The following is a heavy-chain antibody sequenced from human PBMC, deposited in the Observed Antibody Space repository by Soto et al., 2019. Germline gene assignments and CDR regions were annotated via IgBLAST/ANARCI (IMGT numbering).Heavy chain of an antibody. CDR3: ARGIAVRPPDY. V-gene: IGHV3-33*01. Sequence: QVQLVESGGGVVQPGRSLRLSCAASGFTFSSYGMHWVRQAPGKGLEWVAVIWYDGSNKYYADSVKGRFTISRDNSKNTLYLQMSSLRAEGTAVYYCARGIAVRPPDYWGQGTRVSVSS. D-gene: IGHD6-6*01. J-gene: IGHJ4*02. CDR2: IWYDGSNK. CDR1: GFTFSSYG.